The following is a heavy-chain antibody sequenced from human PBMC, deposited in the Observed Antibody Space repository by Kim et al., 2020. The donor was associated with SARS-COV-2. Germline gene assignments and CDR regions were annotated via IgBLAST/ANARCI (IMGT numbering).Heavy chain of an antibody. J-gene: IGHJ5*02. CDR3: ARTGRSWYSNWFYP. Sequence: GGSLRLSCAASGFTFSSYEMNWVRQAPGKGLEWVSYISSSGSTIYYADSVKGRFTILRDNAKISLYLQMNSLRAEDTAVYYCARTGRSWYSNWFYPWCQG. V-gene: IGHV3-48*03. CDR1: GFTFSSYE. D-gene: IGHD6-13*01. CDR2: ISSSGSTI.